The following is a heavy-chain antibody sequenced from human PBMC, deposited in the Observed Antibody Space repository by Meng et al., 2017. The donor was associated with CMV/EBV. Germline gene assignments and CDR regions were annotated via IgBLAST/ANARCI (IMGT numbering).Heavy chain of an antibody. CDR3: AKNLVVPVATPYYYYGMDV. CDR1: GFTFSSYA. J-gene: IGHJ6*02. D-gene: IGHD2-2*01. V-gene: IGHV3-33*06. CDR2: VWYDGSNK. Sequence: GESLKISCAASGFTFSSYAMHWVRQAPGKGLEWVAVVWYDGSNKYYADSVKGRFTISRDNSKNTLYLQMNSLGAEDTGVYYCAKNLVVPVATPYYYYGMDVWGQGTTVTVSS.